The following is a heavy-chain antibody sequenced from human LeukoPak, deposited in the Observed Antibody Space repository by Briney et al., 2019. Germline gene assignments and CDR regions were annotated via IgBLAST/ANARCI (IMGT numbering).Heavy chain of an antibody. Sequence: PGGNLRCSSAGSRFTCCSYWMHRLRQAPGKELMGGSRIICDGSSTSYADSVKGRFTISRDNAKNTLYLQMNSLRAEDTAVYYCARVRGVFWSGYSVFDYWGQGTLVTVSS. V-gene: IGHV3-74*01. J-gene: IGHJ4*02. CDR1: RFTCCSYW. D-gene: IGHD3-3*01. CDR2: IICDGSST. CDR3: ARVRGVFWSGYSVFDY.